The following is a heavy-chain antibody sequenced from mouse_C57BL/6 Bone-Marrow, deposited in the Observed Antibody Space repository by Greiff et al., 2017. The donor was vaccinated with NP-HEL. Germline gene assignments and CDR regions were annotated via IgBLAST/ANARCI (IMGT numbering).Heavy chain of an antibody. V-gene: IGHV1-55*01. CDR2: IYPGSGST. D-gene: IGHD2-2*01. Sequence: QVQLQQPGAELVKPGASVKMSCKASGYTFTSYWITWVKQRPGQGLEWIGDIYPGSGSTNYNEKFKSKATLTVDTSSSTAYMQLSSLTSEDSAVYYCASPYGYDGAWFAYWGQGTLVTVSA. CDR1: GYTFTSYW. J-gene: IGHJ3*01. CDR3: ASPYGYDGAWFAY.